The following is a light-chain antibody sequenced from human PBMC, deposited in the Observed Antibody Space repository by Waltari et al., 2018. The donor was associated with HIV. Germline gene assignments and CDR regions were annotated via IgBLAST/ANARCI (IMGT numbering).Light chain of an antibody. CDR1: TSNIGSYS. J-gene: IGLJ3*02. Sequence: QSVLTQPPSASGTPGQRVSISCSGGTSNIGSYSVYWFQQFPGTAPKLLIRRDSERPSGVHARFSGSKSGTSASLAISGLRSEDEADYFCAVWDDKLHGGLFGGGTKLTVL. V-gene: IGLV1-47*01. CDR3: AVWDDKLHGGL. CDR2: RDS.